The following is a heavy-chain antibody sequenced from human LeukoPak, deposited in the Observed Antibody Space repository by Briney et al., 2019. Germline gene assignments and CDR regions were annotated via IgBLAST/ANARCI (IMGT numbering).Heavy chain of an antibody. V-gene: IGHV3-53*01. D-gene: IGHD2-8*01. Sequence: PGGSLRLSCAASGFTFSSYALSWVRQAPGKGLEWVSVFYSDGSTYYTDSVKGRFTISRDNSKNTLYLQMNSLRAEDTAMYYCASHGRHNGAFDIWGQGTMVTVSP. CDR1: GFTFSSYA. CDR2: FYSDGST. CDR3: ASHGRHNGAFDI. J-gene: IGHJ3*02.